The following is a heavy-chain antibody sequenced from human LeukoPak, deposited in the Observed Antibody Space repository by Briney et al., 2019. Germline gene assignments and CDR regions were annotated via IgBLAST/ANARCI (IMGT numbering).Heavy chain of an antibody. D-gene: IGHD5-18*01. CDR3: ARDPQAYSYGWYNWFDP. CDR2: ISNNGGYT. V-gene: IGHV3-23*01. Sequence: GGSLRLSCAASGFTFSSSAMSWVRQAPGKGLEWVSAISNNGGYTYYADSVQGRFTISRDNSKSTLCLQMNSLRAEDTAVYYCARDPQAYSYGWYNWFDPWGQGTLVTVSS. J-gene: IGHJ5*02. CDR1: GFTFSSSA.